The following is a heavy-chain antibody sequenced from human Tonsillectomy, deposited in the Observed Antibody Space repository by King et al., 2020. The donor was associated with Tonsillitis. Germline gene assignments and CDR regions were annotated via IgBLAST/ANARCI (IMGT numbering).Heavy chain of an antibody. Sequence: QLVQSGAEVKKPGESLKISCKGSGYSFTSYWIGWVRQMPGKGLEWMGIIYPGDSDTRYSPSFQGQVTISADKSISTAYLQWSSLKASDTAMYYCARQPAVSRDGYNYVSFDYWGQGTLVTVSS. CDR3: ARQPAVSRDGYNYVSFDY. CDR1: GYSFTSYW. CDR2: IYPGDSDT. V-gene: IGHV5-51*01. J-gene: IGHJ4*02. D-gene: IGHD5-24*01.